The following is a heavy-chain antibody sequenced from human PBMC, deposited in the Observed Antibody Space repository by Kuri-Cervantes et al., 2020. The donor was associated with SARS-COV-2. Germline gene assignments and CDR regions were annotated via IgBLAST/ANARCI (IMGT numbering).Heavy chain of an antibody. CDR1: GFTFSSYG. Sequence: GGSLRLSCAVSGFTFSSYGMHWVRQAPGKGLEWVAFIWFDGSHKYYADSVKGRFSISRDNSKNMLYLQMNSLRVEDTAVYYCAGDLFGWSDGSWMDVWGKGTTVTVSS. V-gene: IGHV3-33*08. D-gene: IGHD1-1*01. CDR3: AGDLFGWSDGSWMDV. J-gene: IGHJ6*04. CDR2: IWFDGSHK.